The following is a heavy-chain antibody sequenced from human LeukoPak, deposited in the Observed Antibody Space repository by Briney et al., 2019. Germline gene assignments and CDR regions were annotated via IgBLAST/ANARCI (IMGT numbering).Heavy chain of an antibody. CDR3: AKVALLTDDFWSGYYKLYYFDY. Sequence: GGSLRLSCAASGFTFSSYAMSWVRQAPGKGREWVSAISGRGGSTYYADSVKGRFTISRDNSKNTLYLQMNSLRAEDTAVYYCAKVALLTDDFWSGYYKLYYFDYWGQGTLVTVSS. J-gene: IGHJ4*02. V-gene: IGHV3-23*01. CDR2: ISGRGGST. CDR1: GFTFSSYA. D-gene: IGHD3-3*01.